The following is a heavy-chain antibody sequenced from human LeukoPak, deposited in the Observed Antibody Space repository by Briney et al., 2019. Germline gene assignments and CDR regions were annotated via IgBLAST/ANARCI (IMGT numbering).Heavy chain of an antibody. CDR2: IKQDGSEK. CDR1: GFTLSKHW. V-gene: IGHV3-7*01. D-gene: IGHD4-17*01. Sequence: GGSLTLSCAASGFTLSKHWMTWVRQAPGKGLECVAIIKQDGSEKYYVNSVKGRFTISRDNAKNSLYLQMNSLRAEDTAVYYCARVNYGEYGADWYFDLWGRGTLVTVSS. CDR3: ARVNYGEYGADWYFDL. J-gene: IGHJ2*01.